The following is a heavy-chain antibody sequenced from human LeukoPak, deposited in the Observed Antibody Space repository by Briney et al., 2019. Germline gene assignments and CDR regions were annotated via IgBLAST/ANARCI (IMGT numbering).Heavy chain of an antibody. J-gene: IGHJ5*02. CDR1: GYTFTSYG. CDR2: ISAYNGNT. D-gene: IGHD6-13*01. CDR3: ARDGHVAAAGKGAYNWFDP. V-gene: IGHV1-18*01. Sequence: ASVKVSCKASGYTFTSYGISWVRQAPGQGLEWMGWISAYNGNTNYAQKLQGRVTMTTDTSTSTAYMELRSLRSDDTAVYYCARDGHVAAAGKGAYNWFDPWGQGTLVTVPS.